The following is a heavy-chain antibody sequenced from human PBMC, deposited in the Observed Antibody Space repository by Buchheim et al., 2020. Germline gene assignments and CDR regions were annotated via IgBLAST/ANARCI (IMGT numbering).Heavy chain of an antibody. V-gene: IGHV3-11*06. CDR2: ITSGSTNT. Sequence: QVQLMESGGGLVKPGGSLRLSCAASGFTLSDYYMNWIRQAPGKGLEWVSYITSGSTNTKYADSVKGRFPISRDDAKKNMFLQLNSLRVEDTAVYYCAREVGYSSSRPFDTWGQGTL. CDR3: AREVGYSSSRPFDT. J-gene: IGHJ4*02. D-gene: IGHD6-13*01. CDR1: GFTLSDYY.